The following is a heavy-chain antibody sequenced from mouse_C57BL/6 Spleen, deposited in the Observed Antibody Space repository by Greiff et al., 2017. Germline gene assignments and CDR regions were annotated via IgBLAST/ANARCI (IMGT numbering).Heavy chain of an antibody. V-gene: IGHV5-12*01. Sequence: EVHLVESGGGLVQPGGSLKLSCAASGFTFSDYYMYWVRQTPEKRLEWVAYISNGGGSTYYPDTVKGRFTISRDNAKNTLYLQMSRLKSEDTAMYYCASGPYYSNYGGFAWFADWGQGTLVTVSA. J-gene: IGHJ3*01. CDR3: ASGPYYSNYGGFAWFAD. CDR2: ISNGGGST. D-gene: IGHD2-5*01. CDR1: GFTFSDYY.